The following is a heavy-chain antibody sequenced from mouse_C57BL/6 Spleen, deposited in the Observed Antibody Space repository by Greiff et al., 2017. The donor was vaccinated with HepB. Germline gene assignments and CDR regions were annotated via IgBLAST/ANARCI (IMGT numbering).Heavy chain of an antibody. V-gene: IGHV1-69*01. CDR3: ARSGSYYDYDVDY. J-gene: IGHJ2*01. D-gene: IGHD2-4*01. Sequence: QVQLQQPGAELVMPGASVKLSCKASGYTFTSYWMHWVKQRPGQGLEWIGEIDPSDSYTNYNQKFKGKSTLTVDKSSSTAYMQLSSLTSEDSAVYYCARSGSYYDYDVDYWGQGTTLTVSS. CDR2: IDPSDSYT. CDR1: GYTFTSYW.